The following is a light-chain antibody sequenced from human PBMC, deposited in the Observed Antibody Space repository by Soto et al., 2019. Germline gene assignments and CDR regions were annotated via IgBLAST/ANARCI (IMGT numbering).Light chain of an antibody. CDR3: SSYTSSSTLYYV. J-gene: IGLJ1*01. CDR1: SSDGGGYNY. Sequence: QSVLTQPASVSGSPGQSITISCTGTSSDGGGYNYVSWYQQHPGKAPKLMIYDVSNRTSGVSNRFSGSKSGNTASLTISGLQAEDEADYYCSSYTSSSTLYYVFGTGTKLTVL. V-gene: IGLV2-14*01. CDR2: DVS.